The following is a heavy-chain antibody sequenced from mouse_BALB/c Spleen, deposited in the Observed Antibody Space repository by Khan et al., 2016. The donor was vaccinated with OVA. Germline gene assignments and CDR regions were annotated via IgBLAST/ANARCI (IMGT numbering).Heavy chain of an antibody. CDR3: ASELGRYYAMDY. CDR1: GYSITRDYA. J-gene: IGHJ4*01. Sequence: EVKLLESGPGLVKPSQSLSLTCTVTGYSITRDYAWNWIRQFPENKLEWMGYITNSGSTNYNPSLKSRISITRDTSKNQFFLQLNSVTTEDTATYYCASELGRYYAMDYWGQGTSVTVSS. CDR2: ITNSGST. V-gene: IGHV3-2*02. D-gene: IGHD4-1*01.